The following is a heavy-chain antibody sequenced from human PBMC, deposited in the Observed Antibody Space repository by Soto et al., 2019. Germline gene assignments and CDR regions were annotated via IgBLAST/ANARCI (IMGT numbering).Heavy chain of an antibody. CDR1: GYTFTSYD. Sequence: ASVKVSCKASGYTFTSYDINWVRQATGQGLEWMGWMNPNSGNTGYAQKFQGRVTMTRNTSISTAYMELSSLRSEDTAVYYCARVTGTTSWFDPWGQGTLVTVSS. CDR3: ARVTGTTSWFDP. V-gene: IGHV1-8*01. CDR2: MNPNSGNT. J-gene: IGHJ5*02. D-gene: IGHD1-7*01.